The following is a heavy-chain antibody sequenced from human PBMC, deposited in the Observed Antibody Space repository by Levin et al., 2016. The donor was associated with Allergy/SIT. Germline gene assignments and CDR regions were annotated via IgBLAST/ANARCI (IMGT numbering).Heavy chain of an antibody. J-gene: IGHJ4*02. Sequence: SETLSLTCAVYGGSFSGYYWSWIRQPPGKGLEWIGEINHSGSTNYNPSLKSRVTISVDTSKNQFSLKLSSVTAADTAVYYCARQFYYDSSGYLYYFDYWGQGTLVTVSS. CDR2: INHSGST. V-gene: IGHV4-34*01. D-gene: IGHD3-22*01. CDR3: ARQFYYDSSGYLYYFDY. CDR1: GGSFSGYY.